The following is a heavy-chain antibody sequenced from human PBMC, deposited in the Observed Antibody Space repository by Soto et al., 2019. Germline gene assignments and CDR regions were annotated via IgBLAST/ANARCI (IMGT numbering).Heavy chain of an antibody. J-gene: IGHJ6*02. Sequence: GSLSLSCAASGFTFSSYGMHWVRQAPGKGLEWVAVIWYDGSNKYYADSVKGRFTISRDNSKNTLYLQMNSLRAEDTAVYYCARDLGIAVDMEDDYYGMDVWGQGTTVTVSS. CDR2: IWYDGSNK. CDR3: ARDLGIAVDMEDDYYGMDV. V-gene: IGHV3-33*01. CDR1: GFTFSSYG. D-gene: IGHD6-19*01.